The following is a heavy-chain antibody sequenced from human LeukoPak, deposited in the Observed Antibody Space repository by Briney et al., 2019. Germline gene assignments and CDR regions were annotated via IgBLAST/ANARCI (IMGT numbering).Heavy chain of an antibody. V-gene: IGHV4-61*02. Sequence: SETLSLTCTVSGGSISSGSYYWSWIRQPAGKGLEWIGRIYTSGSTNYNPSLKSRVTISVDTSKNQFSLKLSSVTAADTAVYCSARSPLIPAAGWFDPSGQGTLVTVSS. J-gene: IGHJ5*02. CDR1: GGSISSGSYY. CDR2: IYTSGST. D-gene: IGHD2-2*01. CDR3: ARSPLIPAAGWFDP.